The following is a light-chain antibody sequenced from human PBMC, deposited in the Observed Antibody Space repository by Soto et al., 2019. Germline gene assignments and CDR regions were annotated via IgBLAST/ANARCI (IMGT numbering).Light chain of an antibody. J-gene: IGKJ2*01. V-gene: IGKV3D-15*01. CDR3: QHYNNWPPYA. Sequence: EIVMTQSPATLSVSPGERATLSCRASQSVGSNLAWYQQKPGQAPRLLIYGASTRTTATPARFSDSGSGTEFTLTISSLQSEDFAVYYCQHYNNWPPYAFGQGTKLEIK. CDR1: QSVGSN. CDR2: GAS.